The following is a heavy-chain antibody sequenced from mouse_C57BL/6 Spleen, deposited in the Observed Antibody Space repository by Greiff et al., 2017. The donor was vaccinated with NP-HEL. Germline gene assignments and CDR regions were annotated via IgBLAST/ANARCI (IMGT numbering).Heavy chain of an antibody. J-gene: IGHJ4*01. CDR1: GFTFSSYA. D-gene: IGHD3-2*02. V-gene: IGHV5-4*01. Sequence: EVQLVESGGGLVKPGGSLKLSCAASGFTFSSYAMSWVRQTPEKRLEWVATISDGGSYTYYPDNVKGRFTISRDNAKNNLYLQMSHLKSEDTAMYYCARGGDSSGSYAMDYWGQGTSVTVSS. CDR3: ARGGDSSGSYAMDY. CDR2: ISDGGSYT.